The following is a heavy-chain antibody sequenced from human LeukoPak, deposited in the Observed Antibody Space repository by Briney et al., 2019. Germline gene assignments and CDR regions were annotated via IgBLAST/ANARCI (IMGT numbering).Heavy chain of an antibody. CDR2: IKSKTDGRTT. CDR3: TSIVVVTAILNY. J-gene: IGHJ4*02. D-gene: IGHD2-21*02. CDR1: GFTFSNAW. Sequence: GGSLRLSCAASGFTFSNAWMSWVRQAPGKGLEWVGRIKSKTDGRTTDYAAPVKGRFTISRDDSKSTLYLQMNSLKTEDTAVYYCTSIVVVTAILNYWGQGTLVTVSS. V-gene: IGHV3-15*01.